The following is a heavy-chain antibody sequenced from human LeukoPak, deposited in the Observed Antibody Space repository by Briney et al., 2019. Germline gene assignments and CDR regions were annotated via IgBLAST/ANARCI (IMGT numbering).Heavy chain of an antibody. CDR3: AKVIGLWYPGYFDY. CDR2: ISGSGGST. J-gene: IGHJ4*02. CDR1: GFTFSSYG. Sequence: GGTLRLSCAASGFTFSSYGMSWVRQAPGKGLEWVSAISGSGGSTYYADSVKGRFTISRDNSKNTLYLQMNSLRAEDTAVYYCAKVIGLWYPGYFDYWGQGTLVTVSS. V-gene: IGHV3-23*01. D-gene: IGHD2-21*01.